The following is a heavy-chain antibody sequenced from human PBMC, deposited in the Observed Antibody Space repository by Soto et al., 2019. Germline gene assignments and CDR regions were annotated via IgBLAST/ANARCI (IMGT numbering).Heavy chain of an antibody. CDR3: ARALSMYDILTGHHRHSWFDP. V-gene: IGHV1-69*06. CDR2: IIPIFGTA. D-gene: IGHD3-9*01. J-gene: IGHJ5*02. Sequence: SVKVSCKASGGTFSSYAISWVRQAPGQGLEWMGGIIPIFGTANYAQKFQGRVTITADKSTSTAYMELSSLRSEDTAVYYCARALSMYDILTGHHRHSWFDPWGQGTLVTVSS. CDR1: GGTFSSYA.